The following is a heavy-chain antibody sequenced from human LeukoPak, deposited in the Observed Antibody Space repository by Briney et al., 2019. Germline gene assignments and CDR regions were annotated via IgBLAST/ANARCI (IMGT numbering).Heavy chain of an antibody. V-gene: IGHV3-9*01. CDR3: ARGGNPWELLDAFDI. J-gene: IGHJ3*02. D-gene: IGHD1-26*01. Sequence: GRSLTLSCAASGFTFDDYAMHWVRQAPGKGLEWISGISWNSGSIGYADSVKGRFTISRDNAKNSLYLQMNSLRAEDTAVYYCARGGNPWELLDAFDIWGQGTMVTVSS. CDR2: ISWNSGSI. CDR1: GFTFDDYA.